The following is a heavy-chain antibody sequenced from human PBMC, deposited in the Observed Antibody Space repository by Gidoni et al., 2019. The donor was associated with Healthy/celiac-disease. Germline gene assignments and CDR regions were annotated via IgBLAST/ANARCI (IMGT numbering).Heavy chain of an antibody. J-gene: IGHJ3*02. CDR1: GFPFSSYA. CDR2: ISSNGGST. D-gene: IGHD2-2*01. Sequence: EVQLVESGGGLVQPGGSLRLSCSASGFPFSSYAMHWVRQAPGKGLEYVSAISSNGGSTYYADSVKGRFTISRDNSKNTLYLQMSSLRAEDTAVYYCVKGPIVVVPAATKPREVRAFDIWGQGTMVTVSS. V-gene: IGHV3-64D*06. CDR3: VKGPIVVVPAATKPREVRAFDI.